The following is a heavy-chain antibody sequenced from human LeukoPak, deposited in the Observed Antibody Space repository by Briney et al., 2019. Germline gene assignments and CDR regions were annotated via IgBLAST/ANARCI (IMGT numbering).Heavy chain of an antibody. CDR3: AAEDY. CDR2: INHSGGT. V-gene: IGHV4-34*01. Sequence: SETLSLTCAVSGGSFSGFRWHWIRQPPGKGPEWIGEINHSGGTTYNPSLKSRVTISVDTSKIQFSLNLTSVTAADTAVYYCAAEDYWGQGTLVTVSS. CDR1: GGSFSGFR. J-gene: IGHJ4*02.